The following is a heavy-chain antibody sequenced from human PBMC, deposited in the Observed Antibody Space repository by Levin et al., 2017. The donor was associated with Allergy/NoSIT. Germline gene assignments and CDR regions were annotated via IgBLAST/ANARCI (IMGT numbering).Heavy chain of an antibody. CDR1: GYTFTGYY. V-gene: IGHV1-2*06. CDR2: INPNSGGT. CDR3: ARDPLPGVVNTPHFYY. J-gene: IGHJ4*02. D-gene: IGHD3-3*01. Sequence: GESLKISCKASGYTFTGYYMHWVRQAPGQGLEWMGRINPNSGGTYYALTFPGRVPMTRDTSISTAYMELSRLRSDDTAVYYCARDPLPGVVNTPHFYYWGQGTLVTVSS.